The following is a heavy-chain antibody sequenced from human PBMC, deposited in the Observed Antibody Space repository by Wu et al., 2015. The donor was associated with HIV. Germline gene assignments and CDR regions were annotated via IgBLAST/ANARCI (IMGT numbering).Heavy chain of an antibody. J-gene: IGHJ3*02. CDR2: ISAYNGNT. V-gene: IGHV1-18*01. CDR3: ASKGMVRGVSVGDDAFDI. D-gene: IGHD3-10*01. CDR1: GYTFTSYG. Sequence: QVQLVQSGAEVKKPGASVKVSCKASGYTFTSYGISWVRQAPGQGLEWMGWISAYNGNTNYAQKLQGRVTMTTDTSTSTAYMELRSLRSDDTAVYYCASKGMVRGVSVGDDAFDIWGQGTMVTVSS.